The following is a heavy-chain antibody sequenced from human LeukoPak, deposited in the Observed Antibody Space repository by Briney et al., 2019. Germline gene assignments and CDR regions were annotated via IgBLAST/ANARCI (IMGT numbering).Heavy chain of an antibody. CDR1: GGSISTYY. Sequence: KPSETLSLTCTVSGGSISTYYWSWIRKPPGKGLKGVGYIHYSGTTNYNPSLKIRVTISLDTSKNQFSLNLSSVTATDTAVYYCARMGGYSGYATHWGQGTLVTVSS. V-gene: IGHV4-59*08. J-gene: IGHJ4*02. CDR2: IHYSGTT. D-gene: IGHD5-12*01. CDR3: ARMGGYSGYATH.